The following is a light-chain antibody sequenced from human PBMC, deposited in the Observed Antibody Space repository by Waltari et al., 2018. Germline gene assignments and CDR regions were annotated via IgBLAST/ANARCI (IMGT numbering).Light chain of an antibody. CDR3: QQYNNWPPWT. J-gene: IGKJ1*01. V-gene: IGKV3-15*01. Sequence: EIVMTQSPATLSVSPGERATLSCRASQSVSRSLAWYQQKPGQAPRLLMYGASTRATGIPARFSGSGSGTEFTLTISSMQSEDFAVYYCQQYNNWPPWTFGQGTKVEIK. CDR2: GAS. CDR1: QSVSRS.